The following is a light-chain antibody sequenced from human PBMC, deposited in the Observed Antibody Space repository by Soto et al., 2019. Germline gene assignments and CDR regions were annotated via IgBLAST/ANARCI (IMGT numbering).Light chain of an antibody. CDR1: QSISSW. J-gene: IGKJ1*01. V-gene: IGKV1-5*01. CDR3: QPYNSYSQT. CDR2: DAS. Sequence: DIPMTQSPSTLSASVGDRVTITCRASQSISSWLAWYQQKPGKAPKLLIYDASSLESGVPSRFSGSGSGTEFTLTLSSLQPDDFATYYCQPYNSYSQTFGQGTKVEIK.